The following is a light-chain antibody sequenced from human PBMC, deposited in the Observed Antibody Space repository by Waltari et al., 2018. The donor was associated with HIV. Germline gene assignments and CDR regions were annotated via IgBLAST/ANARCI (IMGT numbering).Light chain of an antibody. CDR1: KSNIGDNY. J-gene: IGLJ3*02. Sequence: QSVMTQPPSASGTPGPGVTISCSGSKSNIGDNYVYWSQQLPGKAPKLLIETNNQRPAGVPDRFSGSKSGTSASLAISGLRSDDEADYYCATWDDSLNGWAFGGGTKLTVL. CDR3: ATWDDSLNGWA. CDR2: TNN. V-gene: IGLV1-47*01.